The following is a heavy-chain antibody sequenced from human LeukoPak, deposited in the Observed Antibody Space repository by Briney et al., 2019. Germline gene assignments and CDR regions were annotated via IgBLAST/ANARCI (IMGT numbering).Heavy chain of an antibody. CDR2: ISGSGGST. J-gene: IGHJ4*02. V-gene: IGHV3-23*01. CDR1: GFTFSSYA. D-gene: IGHD5-12*01. CDR3: ARGPRGYSGYDPNFDY. Sequence: PGGSLRLSCAASGFTFSSYAMSWVRQAPGKGLEWVSAISGSGGSTYYADSVKGRFTISRDNAKNSLYLQMNSLRAEDTAVYYCARGPRGYSGYDPNFDYWGQGTLVTVSS.